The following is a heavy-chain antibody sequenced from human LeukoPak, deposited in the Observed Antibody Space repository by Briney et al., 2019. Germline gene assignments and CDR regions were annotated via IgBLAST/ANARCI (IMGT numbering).Heavy chain of an antibody. Sequence: ASVKVSCKASGYTFTSYGISWVRQAPGQGLEWMGWISAYNGNTAYAQKFQGRVTITRDTSISTAYMELSSLRSEDTAVYYCARHYTNRAADWYFDLRGRGTLVTVSS. V-gene: IGHV1-18*01. CDR1: GYTFTSYG. CDR3: ARHYTNRAADWYFDL. J-gene: IGHJ2*01. D-gene: IGHD4-11*01. CDR2: ISAYNGNT.